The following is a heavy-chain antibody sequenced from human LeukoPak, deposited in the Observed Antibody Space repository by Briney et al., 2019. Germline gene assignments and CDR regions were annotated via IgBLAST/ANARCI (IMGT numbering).Heavy chain of an antibody. J-gene: IGHJ4*02. CDR1: GYSFTSYW. Sequence: PGESLKISCKGSGYSFTSYWIVCVRQMPGKGLVWMGIIYPGDSNTRYSPSFQGQVTISADKSINTAYLQWSSLKASDTAMYYCSRHEGRDGYNDYWGQGTLVSVSS. V-gene: IGHV5-51*01. CDR2: IYPGDSNT. CDR3: SRHEGRDGYNDY. D-gene: IGHD5-24*01.